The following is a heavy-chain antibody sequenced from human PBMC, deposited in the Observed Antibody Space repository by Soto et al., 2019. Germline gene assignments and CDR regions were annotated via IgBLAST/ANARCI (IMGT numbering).Heavy chain of an antibody. J-gene: IGHJ1*01. D-gene: IGHD6-13*01. CDR3: VKDESINWYSGHFRH. Sequence: GGSVRLSCAASGFTFDDYAMHWVLQVPWKGLEWVSGINWNSGSIGYADSVKGRFAISRDNAKNSLHLQMNSLRAEDTAFYYCVKDESINWYSGHFRHWGQGTLVTVSS. V-gene: IGHV3-9*01. CDR1: GFTFDDYA. CDR2: INWNSGSI.